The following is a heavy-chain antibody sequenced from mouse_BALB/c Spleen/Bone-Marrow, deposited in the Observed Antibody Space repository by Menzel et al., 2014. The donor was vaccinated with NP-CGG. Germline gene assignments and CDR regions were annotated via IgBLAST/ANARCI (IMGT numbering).Heavy chain of an antibody. V-gene: IGHV1-82*01. J-gene: IGHJ4*01. Sequence: HVQLQQSGPELVKPGASVKISCKASDYAFSTSWMNWVKQRPGQGLEWIGRIYPGDGDTYYNGKFKGKATLTADKSSSTAYMQLSSQASVDSSVYFCARSDGYRAMDFWGHGTSATISS. CDR1: DYAFSTSW. CDR2: IYPGDGDT. CDR3: ARSDGYRAMDF. D-gene: IGHD2-3*01.